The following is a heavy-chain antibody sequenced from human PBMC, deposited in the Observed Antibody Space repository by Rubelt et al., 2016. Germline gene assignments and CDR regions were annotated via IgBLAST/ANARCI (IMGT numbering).Heavy chain of an antibody. J-gene: IGHJ4*02. CDR3: SKDGRDDSSGYYYFDY. D-gene: IGHD3-22*01. Sequence: GRFTISRDNSKNTLFLQMNSLRAEDTAVYYCSKDGRDDSSGYYYFDYWGQGTLVTVSS. V-gene: IGHV3-30*02.